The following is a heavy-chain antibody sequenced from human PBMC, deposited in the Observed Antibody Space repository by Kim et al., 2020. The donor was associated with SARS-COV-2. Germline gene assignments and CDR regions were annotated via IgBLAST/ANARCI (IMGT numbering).Heavy chain of an antibody. Sequence: ASVKVSCKASGYTFTSYYMHWVRQAPGQGLEWMGIINPSGGSTSYAQKFQGRVTMTRDTSTSTVYMELSSLRSEDTAVYYCARAHTAMASEGEEDAFDIWGQGTMVTVSS. V-gene: IGHV1-46*01. CDR3: ARAHTAMASEGEEDAFDI. CDR2: INPSGGST. CDR1: GYTFTSYY. J-gene: IGHJ3*02. D-gene: IGHD5-18*01.